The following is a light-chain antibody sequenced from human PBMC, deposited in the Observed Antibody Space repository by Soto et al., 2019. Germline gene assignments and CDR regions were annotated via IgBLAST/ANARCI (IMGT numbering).Light chain of an antibody. CDR1: QNIGGT. CDR2: GAS. V-gene: IGKV3-15*01. CDR3: QQFHNWPPLT. Sequence: EIVMTQSPATLSVSPGETATLSCRASQNIGGTLAWYQQKPGQAPRLLFYGASTRATGIPARFSGSGFGTEFTLTNSSLQSEDFAVYYCQQFHNWPPLTFGGGTKVEI. J-gene: IGKJ4*01.